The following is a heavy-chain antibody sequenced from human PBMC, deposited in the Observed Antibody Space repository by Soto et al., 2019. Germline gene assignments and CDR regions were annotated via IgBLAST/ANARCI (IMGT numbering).Heavy chain of an antibody. V-gene: IGHV3-15*01. J-gene: IGHJ5*02. D-gene: IGHD2-15*01. CDR1: GFTFSNAW. Sequence: EVQLVESGGGLVKPGGSLRLSCAASGFTFSNAWMSWVRQAPGKGLEWVGRIKSKTDGGTTDYAAPVKGRFTISRDDSKNTLYLQMNSLKTEDTAVYYCTTDQSTIVVVVAALNWFDPWGQGTLVTVSS. CDR2: IKSKTDGGTT. CDR3: TTDQSTIVVVVAALNWFDP.